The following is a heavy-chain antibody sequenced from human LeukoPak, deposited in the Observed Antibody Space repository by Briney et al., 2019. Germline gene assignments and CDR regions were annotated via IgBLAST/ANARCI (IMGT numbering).Heavy chain of an antibody. J-gene: IGHJ4*02. Sequence: GGSLRLSCAASGFTFSSYAMSWVRQAPGKGLEWVSAISGSGGSTYYADSEKDRFTISRDNSKNTMYLQMNSLRTEDTAMYYCARRRSSSWGIDYWGQGTLVTVSS. D-gene: IGHD6-13*01. CDR1: GFTFSSYA. CDR3: ARRRSSSWGIDY. CDR2: ISGSGGST. V-gene: IGHV3-23*01.